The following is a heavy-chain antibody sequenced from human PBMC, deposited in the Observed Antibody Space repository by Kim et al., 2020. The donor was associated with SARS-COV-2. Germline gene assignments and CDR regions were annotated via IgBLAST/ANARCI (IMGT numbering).Heavy chain of an antibody. CDR3: AKEGSLGYGMDV. V-gene: IGHV3-30*18. CDR2: ISYDGSNK. Sequence: GGSLRLSCAASGFTFSSYGMHWVRQAPGKGLEWVAVISYDGSNKYYADSVKGRFTIFRDNSKNTLYLQMNSLSAEDTAVYYCAKEGSLGYGMDVWGQGTT. J-gene: IGHJ6*02. D-gene: IGHD3-16*02. CDR1: GFTFSSYG.